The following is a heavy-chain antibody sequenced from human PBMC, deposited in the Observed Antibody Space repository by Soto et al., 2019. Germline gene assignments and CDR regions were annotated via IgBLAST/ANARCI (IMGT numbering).Heavy chain of an antibody. CDR2: ISYDASNK. Sequence: QVQLVESGGGVVQPGRSLRLSCAASGFTFSSYAIHWVRQAPGMGLEWVAVISYDASNKYYADSVKGRFTISRDNSKNTLYLQMNSLRAEDTALYYCARGVSVAGSYFQYWGQGTLVTVSS. J-gene: IGHJ1*01. CDR3: ARGVSVAGSYFQY. D-gene: IGHD6-19*01. V-gene: IGHV3-30-3*01. CDR1: GFTFSSYA.